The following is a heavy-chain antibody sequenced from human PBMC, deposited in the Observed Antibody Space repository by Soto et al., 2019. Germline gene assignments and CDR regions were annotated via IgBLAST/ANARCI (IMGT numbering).Heavy chain of an antibody. Sequence: QVQLVQSGAEVKKPGSSVKVSCKASGGTFSSYAISWVRQAPGQGLEWMGGIIPIFGTANYAQKFQGRVTITADESTSTAYMELSSLRSEDTAVYYCAREEEEAVFGVVITGTFDYWGQGTLVTVSS. CDR3: AREEEEAVFGVVITGTFDY. CDR2: IIPIFGTA. D-gene: IGHD3-3*01. J-gene: IGHJ4*02. CDR1: GGTFSSYA. V-gene: IGHV1-69*01.